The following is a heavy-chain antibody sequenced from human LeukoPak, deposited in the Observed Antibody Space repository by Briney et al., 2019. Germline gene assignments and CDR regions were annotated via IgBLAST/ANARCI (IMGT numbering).Heavy chain of an antibody. CDR2: IWYDGTHK. J-gene: IGHJ4*02. CDR1: GFIFSSYG. CDR3: AREPGGYDYFDY. V-gene: IGHV3-33*01. Sequence: PGGSLRLSCAASGFIFSSYGMHWVRQAPGKGLEWVATIWYDGTHKYYADSAKGRFTISRDNSKDTLYLQMNSLRSEDTAVYYCAREPGGYDYFDYWGQGTLVTVSS. D-gene: IGHD5-12*01.